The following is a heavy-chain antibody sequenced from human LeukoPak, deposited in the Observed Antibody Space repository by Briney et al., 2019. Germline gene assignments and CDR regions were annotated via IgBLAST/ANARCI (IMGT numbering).Heavy chain of an antibody. CDR3: ARDRRYDSSGYYYGGTFDI. Sequence: SETLSLTCTVSGGSISSYYWSWIRQPPGKGLEGIGYIYYSGSTNYNPSLKSRVTISVDTSKNQFSLKLSSVTAADTAVYYCARDRRYDSSGYYYGGTFDIWGQGTMVTVSS. CDR1: GGSISSYY. CDR2: IYYSGST. D-gene: IGHD3-22*01. V-gene: IGHV4-59*01. J-gene: IGHJ3*02.